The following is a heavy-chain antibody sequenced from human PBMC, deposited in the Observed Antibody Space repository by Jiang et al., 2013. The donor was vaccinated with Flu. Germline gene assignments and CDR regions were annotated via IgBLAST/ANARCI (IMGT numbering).Heavy chain of an antibody. CDR3: ASGTYSQNG. CDR1: GFTFSNYG. CDR2: IWYDGSNK. J-gene: IGHJ4*02. V-gene: IGHV3-33*01. Sequence: QLLESGGGVVQPGGSLRLSCAASGFTFSNYGMHWVRQAPGKGLEWVAVIWYDGSNKWYADFVKGRFTISRDNSKSTLYLQMNGLRAEDTAVYYCASGTYSQNGWGQGTLVSVSS. D-gene: IGHD1-26*01.